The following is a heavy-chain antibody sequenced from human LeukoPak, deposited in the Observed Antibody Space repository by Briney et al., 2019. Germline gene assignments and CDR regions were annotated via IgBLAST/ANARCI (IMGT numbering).Heavy chain of an antibody. Sequence: GGSLRLSCAASGFTFSSYGMSWVRQAPGKGLEWVGRIKSKTDGGTTDYAAPVKGRFTISRDDSKNTLYLQMNSLKTEDTAVYYCTTDLTVADAFDIWGQGTMVTVSS. J-gene: IGHJ3*02. CDR2: IKSKTDGGTT. V-gene: IGHV3-15*01. CDR3: TTDLTVADAFDI. D-gene: IGHD4-23*01. CDR1: GFTFSSYG.